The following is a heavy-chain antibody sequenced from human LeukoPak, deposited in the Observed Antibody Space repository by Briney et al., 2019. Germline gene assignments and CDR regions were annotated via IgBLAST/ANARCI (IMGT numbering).Heavy chain of an antibody. Sequence: GGSLRLSCAASGFTFSSYSMNWFRQAPGKGLEWVSSISSSSSYIYYADSVKGRFTISRDNAKNSLYLQMNSLRAEDTAVYYCAREFQAPYYFDYWGKGTLVTVSS. V-gene: IGHV3-21*01. J-gene: IGHJ4*02. CDR2: ISSSSSYI. CDR3: AREFQAPYYFDY. CDR1: GFTFSSYS.